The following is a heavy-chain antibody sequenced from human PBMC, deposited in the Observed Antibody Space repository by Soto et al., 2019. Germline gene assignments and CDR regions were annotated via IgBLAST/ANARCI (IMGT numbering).Heavy chain of an antibody. Sequence: SETLSLTCTVSGGSISSGGYYWSWIRQHPGKGLEWIGYIYYSGSTYYNPSLKSRVTISVDTPKNQFSLKLSSVTAADTAVYYCARGLQGSGSYNYWGQGTLVTVSS. CDR3: ARGLQGSGSYNY. CDR1: GGSISSGGYY. J-gene: IGHJ4*02. D-gene: IGHD3-10*01. CDR2: IYYSGST. V-gene: IGHV4-31*03.